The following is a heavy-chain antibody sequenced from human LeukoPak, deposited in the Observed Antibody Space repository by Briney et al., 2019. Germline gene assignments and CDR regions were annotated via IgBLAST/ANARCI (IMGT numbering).Heavy chain of an antibody. CDR1: GGSISSSSYY. CDR2: IYYSGTT. J-gene: IGHJ6*03. D-gene: IGHD3-3*01. V-gene: IGHV4-39*01. CDR3: ARLRDYDFWSGRRAGYYYMDV. Sequence: PSETLSLTCTVSGGSISSSSYYWGWIRQPPGKGLEWIGTIYYSGTTYYNPSLKSRVTISVDTSKNQFSLKLSSVTAADTAVCYCARLRDYDFWSGRRAGYYYMDVWGKGTTVTVSS.